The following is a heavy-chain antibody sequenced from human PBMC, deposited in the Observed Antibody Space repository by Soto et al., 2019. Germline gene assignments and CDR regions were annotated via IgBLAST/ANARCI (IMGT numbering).Heavy chain of an antibody. D-gene: IGHD6-19*01. CDR1: GYNFTTYW. J-gene: IGHJ4*02. CDR3: ARHEYSSGCRYSDF. Sequence: EVQLVPSGAEVKKPGESLKISCKASGYNFTTYWIGWVRQMPGKGLAWMGFFYPSDSDTRYSPSFQGQVTISADTSISTTHLQWRSLKASDTAMYYCARHEYSSGCRYSDFWCQGTLVTVAS. V-gene: IGHV5-51*01. CDR2: FYPSDSDT.